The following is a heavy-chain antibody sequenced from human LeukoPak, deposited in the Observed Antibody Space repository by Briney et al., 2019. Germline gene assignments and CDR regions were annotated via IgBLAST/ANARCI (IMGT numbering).Heavy chain of an antibody. V-gene: IGHV3-23*01. D-gene: IGHD5-12*01. Sequence: PGGSLRLSCAASGFTFSTYAMSWVRQAPGKGLEWVSAISGSGGSTYYADSVKGRFTTSRDNSKNTLYLQMNSLRAEDTALYYCVRGGANSGNDHPLFDCWGQGTLVTVSS. J-gene: IGHJ4*02. CDR3: VRGGANSGNDHPLFDC. CDR2: ISGSGGST. CDR1: GFTFSTYA.